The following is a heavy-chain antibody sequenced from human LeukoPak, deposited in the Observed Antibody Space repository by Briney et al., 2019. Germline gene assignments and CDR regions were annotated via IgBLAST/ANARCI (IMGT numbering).Heavy chain of an antibody. J-gene: IGHJ4*02. CDR3: ARGFCTTIECYIDY. CDR2: ISFDVRNK. Sequence: GRSLRLSCAASGFTFSTYAIHWVRQAPGKGLEWVAVISFDVRNKYYADSVKGRFTISRDNSKNTLYLQMNSLRAEDTAVYYCARGFCTTIECYIDYWGQGTLVTASS. D-gene: IGHD2-8*01. V-gene: IGHV3-30*01. CDR1: GFTFSTYA.